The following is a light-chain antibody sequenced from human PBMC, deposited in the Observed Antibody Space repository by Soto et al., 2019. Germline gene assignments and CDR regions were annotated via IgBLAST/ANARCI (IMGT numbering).Light chain of an antibody. CDR1: QYLTNNY. Sequence: EIVLTHSPGTLSLSPGERATLSCRASQYLTNNYLAWYQQKPGQAPRLVIYDASSRATGIPDRFSASGSGTDFTLTISRLETEDFAVYFCQQYRYSPMTFGQGTKVEIK. CDR2: DAS. V-gene: IGKV3-20*01. CDR3: QQYRYSPMT. J-gene: IGKJ1*01.